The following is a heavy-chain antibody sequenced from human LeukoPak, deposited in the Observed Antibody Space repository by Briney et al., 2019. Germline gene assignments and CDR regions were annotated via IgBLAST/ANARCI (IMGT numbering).Heavy chain of an antibody. CDR3: ARLTPLEGIAARSHYYYYYYMDV. CDR1: GGSISSYY. D-gene: IGHD6-6*01. CDR2: IYTSGST. J-gene: IGHJ6*03. V-gene: IGHV4-4*07. Sequence: PPETLSLTCTVSGGSISSYYWSWIRQPAGKRLEWIGRIYTSGSTNYNPSLKSRVTMSVDTSKNQFSLKLSSVTAADTAVYYCARLTPLEGIAARSHYYYYYYMDVWGKGTTVTVSS.